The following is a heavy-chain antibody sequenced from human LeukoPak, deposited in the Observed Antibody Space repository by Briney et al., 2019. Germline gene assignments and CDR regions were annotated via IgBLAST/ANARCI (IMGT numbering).Heavy chain of an antibody. V-gene: IGHV3-64*01. CDR1: GFSFSSYP. CDR3: ARTRIYGDYGLNFDY. J-gene: IGHJ4*02. Sequence: GGSVRLSCGASGFSFSSYPMHWVLQTPGKGLEYVSAISSHGGSTYYANSVKGRFTISSDNSKNTLYLQMGSLRAEDMAVYYCARTRIYGDYGLNFDYWGQGTLVTVSS. D-gene: IGHD4-17*01. CDR2: ISSHGGST.